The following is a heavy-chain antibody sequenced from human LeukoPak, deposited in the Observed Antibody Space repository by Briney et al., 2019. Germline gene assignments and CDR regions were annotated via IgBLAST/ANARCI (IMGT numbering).Heavy chain of an antibody. J-gene: IGHJ4*02. D-gene: IGHD6-19*01. CDR3: ARDTSNTSGYYIFFDY. CDR2: ISAYNGDT. CDR1: GYTFTTYG. V-gene: IGHV1-18*01. Sequence: ASVKVSCKASGYTFTTYGISWVRQAPGQGLEWMGWISAYNGDTKYAQNLQGRVTMTTDTSTTTAYMELRSLRSDDTAVYYCARDTSNTSGYYIFFDYWGQGTLVTVSS.